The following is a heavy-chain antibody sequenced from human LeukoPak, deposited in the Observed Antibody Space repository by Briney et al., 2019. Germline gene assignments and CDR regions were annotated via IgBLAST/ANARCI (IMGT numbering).Heavy chain of an antibody. J-gene: IGHJ4*02. CDR2: IYHSGST. Sequence: SETLSLTCTVSGYSISSGYYWGCIRQPPGKGLEWIGSIYHSGSTYYNPSLKSRVTISVDTSKNQFSLKLSSVTAADTAVYYCARDRKYQLLSISSGFDYWGQGTLVTVSS. D-gene: IGHD2-2*01. CDR1: GYSISSGYY. CDR3: ARDRKYQLLSISSGFDY. V-gene: IGHV4-38-2*02.